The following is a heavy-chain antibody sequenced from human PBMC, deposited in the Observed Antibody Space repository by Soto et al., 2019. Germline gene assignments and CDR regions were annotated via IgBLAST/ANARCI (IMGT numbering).Heavy chain of an antibody. D-gene: IGHD6-19*01. CDR2: INAGNGNT. CDR3: ARGFLGSDWYYYFDS. V-gene: IGHV1-3*01. Sequence: GASVKVSCKASGYTFTSYAMHWVRQAPGQRLEWMGWINAGNGNTKYSQKFQGRVTITRDTSASTAYMELSSLRSEDTAVYYCARGFLGSDWYYYFDSWGPGTLVTVSS. CDR1: GYTFTSYA. J-gene: IGHJ4*02.